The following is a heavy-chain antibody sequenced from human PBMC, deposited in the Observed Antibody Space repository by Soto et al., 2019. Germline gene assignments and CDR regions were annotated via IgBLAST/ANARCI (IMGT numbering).Heavy chain of an antibody. CDR2: ISATGGST. Sequence: GGLLRLSYAASGFKFNNYAMNWVRQAPGKGLEWVATISATGGSTYYADSVKGRFTISRDNSKNTLYLQMNGLRVEDTAVYYCAKDRLAGNFDYWGQGTQVTVSS. CDR3: AKDRLAGNFDY. J-gene: IGHJ4*02. CDR1: GFKFNNYA. V-gene: IGHV3-23*01.